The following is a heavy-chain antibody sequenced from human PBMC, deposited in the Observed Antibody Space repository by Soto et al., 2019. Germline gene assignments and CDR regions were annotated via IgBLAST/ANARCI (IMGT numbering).Heavy chain of an antibody. V-gene: IGHV3-30*18. CDR1: GFTFSSYG. CDR2: ISYDGSNK. Sequence: GGSLRLSCAASGFTFSSYGMHWVRQAPGKGLEWVAVISYDGSNKYYADSVKGRFTISRDNSKNTLYLQMNSLRAEDTAVYHCAKEAQEYYDFWSGYYLSPLGGQGTLVTVSS. CDR3: AKEAQEYYDFWSGYYLSPL. J-gene: IGHJ4*02. D-gene: IGHD3-3*01.